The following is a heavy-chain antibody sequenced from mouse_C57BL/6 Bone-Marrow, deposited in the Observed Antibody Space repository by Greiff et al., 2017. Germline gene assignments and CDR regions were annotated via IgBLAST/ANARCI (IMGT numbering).Heavy chain of an antibody. CDR3: ASEGDYSNYFDY. J-gene: IGHJ2*01. CDR2: IDPSDSET. Sequence: VQLQQPGAELVRPGSSVKLSCKASGYTFTSYWMHWVKQRPIQGLEWIGNIDPSDSETHYNQKFKDKATLTVDKSSSTAYMQLSSLTSEDSAVYYCASEGDYSNYFDYWGQGTTLTVSS. D-gene: IGHD2-5*01. V-gene: IGHV1-52*01. CDR1: GYTFTSYW.